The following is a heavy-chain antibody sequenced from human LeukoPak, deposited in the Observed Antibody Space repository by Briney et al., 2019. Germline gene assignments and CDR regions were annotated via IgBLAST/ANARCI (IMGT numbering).Heavy chain of an antibody. Sequence: PGGSLRLSCAASGFTFGSYGMHWVRQAPGKGLAWVATISADGNNKHYADSVKGRFTISRDNSKNTQYLQMNSLRAEDTAVYFCAKRGVVIRVILVGFHKEAYYFDSWGQGALVTVSS. CDR3: AKRGVVIRVILVGFHKEAYYFDS. CDR1: GFTFGSYG. V-gene: IGHV3-30*18. CDR2: ISADGNNK. D-gene: IGHD3-10*01. J-gene: IGHJ4*02.